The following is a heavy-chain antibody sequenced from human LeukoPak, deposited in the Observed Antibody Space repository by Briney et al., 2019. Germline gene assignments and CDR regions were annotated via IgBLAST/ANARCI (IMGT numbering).Heavy chain of an antibody. CDR1: GFIVSDAW. CDR2: IKSKTDGGTT. J-gene: IGHJ4*02. CDR3: TTGIRGD. D-gene: IGHD3-3*02. Sequence: TSGGSLRLSCAGSGFIVSDAWMSWVRQAPGKGLEWIGRIKSKTDGGTTDHAAPVKGTFTISRDDSKNTLYLQMNSLKTEDTAIYYCTTGIRGDWGQGTLVTVSS. V-gene: IGHV3-15*01.